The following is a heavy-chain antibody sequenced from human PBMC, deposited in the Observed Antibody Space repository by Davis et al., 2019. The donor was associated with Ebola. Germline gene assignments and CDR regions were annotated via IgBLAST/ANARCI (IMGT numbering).Heavy chain of an antibody. Sequence: GGSLRLSCASSGFTLGSYPMSWVRQAPGKGLEWVSAISGSGGRTNYADSVKGRFTISRDNSINTLYLQMNSLRAEDTAIYYCAREDSSSRTGNWFDPWGQGTLVTVSS. CDR3: AREDSSSRTGNWFDP. V-gene: IGHV3-23*01. J-gene: IGHJ5*02. D-gene: IGHD6-13*01. CDR2: ISGSGGRT. CDR1: GFTLGSYP.